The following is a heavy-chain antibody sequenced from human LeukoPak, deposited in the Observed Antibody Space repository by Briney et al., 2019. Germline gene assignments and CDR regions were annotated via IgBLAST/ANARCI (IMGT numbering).Heavy chain of an antibody. V-gene: IGHV1-2*02. D-gene: IGHD1-26*01. J-gene: IGHJ5*02. CDR1: GYTFTGYY. CDR2: INPNSGGT. CDR3: TTGGSYKNWFDP. Sequence: ASVKVSCKASGYTFTGYYMHWVRQASGQGREWMGWINPNSGGTNYAQKFQGRVTMTRDTSISTAYMELSRLRSDDTAVYYCTTGGSYKNWFDPWGQGTLVTVSS.